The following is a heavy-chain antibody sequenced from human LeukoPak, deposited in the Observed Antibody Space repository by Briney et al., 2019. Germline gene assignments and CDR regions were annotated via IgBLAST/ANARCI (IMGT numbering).Heavy chain of an antibody. CDR2: IYYSGST. J-gene: IGHJ6*03. V-gene: IGHV4-31*03. Sequence: SETLSLTCTVSGGSISSGGYYWSWIRQHPGKGLEWIGYIYYSGSTYYNPSLKSRVTISVDTSKNQFSLKLSSVTAADTAVYYCARTTVGYYYMDVWGKGTTVTVSS. D-gene: IGHD4-17*01. CDR3: ARTTVGYYYMDV. CDR1: GGSISSGGYY.